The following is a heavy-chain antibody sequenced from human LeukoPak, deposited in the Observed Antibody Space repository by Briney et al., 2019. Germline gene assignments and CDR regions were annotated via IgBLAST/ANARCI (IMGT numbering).Heavy chain of an antibody. J-gene: IGHJ3*02. CDR2: IYSGGST. Sequence: GGSLRLSCAASGFTVSSNYMSWVRQAPGKGLEWVSVIYSGGSTYYADSVKGRFTISRHDPKNTLYLQMNSLRPEDTAVYYCARLETATITHAFDIWGQGAMVTVSS. D-gene: IGHD5-24*01. V-gene: IGHV3-53*04. CDR3: ARLETATITHAFDI. CDR1: GFTVSSNY.